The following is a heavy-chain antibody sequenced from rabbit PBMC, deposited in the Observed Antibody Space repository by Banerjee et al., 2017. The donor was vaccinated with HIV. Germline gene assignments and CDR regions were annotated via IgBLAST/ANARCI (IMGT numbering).Heavy chain of an antibody. V-gene: IGHV1S43*01. CDR1: GVDFSSYYY. Sequence: QSLEESGGGLVKPGGTLTLTCKASGVDFSSYYYMCWVRQAPGKGLDLIACIYTSSGSTWYASWVNGRFTISRSTSLNTVDLKMTSLTAADTATYFCARVAGYAGYGYATPFNLWGPGTLVTDS. CDR3: ARVAGYAGYGYATPFNL. D-gene: IGHD6-1*01. CDR2: IYTSSGST. J-gene: IGHJ4*01.